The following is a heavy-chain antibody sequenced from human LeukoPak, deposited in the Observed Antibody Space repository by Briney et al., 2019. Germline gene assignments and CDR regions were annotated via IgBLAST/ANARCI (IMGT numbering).Heavy chain of an antibody. J-gene: IGHJ4*02. CDR2: INPNSGGT. Sequence: ASVKVSCKASGYTFTDYYMHWVRQAPGQGLEGMGWINPNSGGTNYAWRFQGRVTMTRDTSISTAYMELSRLRSDDTAVYYCASRSSTVATFPFHYWGQGTLVTVSS. V-gene: IGHV1-2*02. CDR3: ASRSSTVATFPFHY. CDR1: GYTFTDYY. D-gene: IGHD4-17*01.